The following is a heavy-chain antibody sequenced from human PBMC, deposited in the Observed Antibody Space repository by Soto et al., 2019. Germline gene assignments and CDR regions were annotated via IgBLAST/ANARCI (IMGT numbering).Heavy chain of an antibody. CDR2: ISYSGTT. J-gene: IGHJ4*02. V-gene: IGHV4-31*03. CDR1: GGSISSGGIY. Sequence: QVQLQESGPGLVKPSQTLSLTCTVSGGSISSGGIYWNWVRQNPGEGLEWIGSISYSGTTNYNPSLRSRVTISLDTSKNQFSLNLNSVTAADTAVYFCAREDKPSGFDYWGQGTLVTVSS. D-gene: IGHD2-8*02. CDR3: AREDKPSGFDY.